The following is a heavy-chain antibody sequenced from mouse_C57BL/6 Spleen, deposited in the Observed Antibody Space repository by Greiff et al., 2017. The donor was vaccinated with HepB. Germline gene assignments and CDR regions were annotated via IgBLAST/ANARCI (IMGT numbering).Heavy chain of an antibody. CDR3: ATYYDAFYAMDY. J-gene: IGHJ4*01. CDR2: IYPGSGST. V-gene: IGHV1-55*01. D-gene: IGHD2-4*01. Sequence: VQLQQPGAELVKPGASVKMSCKASGYTFTSYWITWVKQRPGQGLEWIGDIYPGSGSTNYNEKFKSKATLTVDTSSSTAYMQLSSLTSEDSEVYYCATYYDAFYAMDYWGQGTSVTVSS. CDR1: GYTFTSYW.